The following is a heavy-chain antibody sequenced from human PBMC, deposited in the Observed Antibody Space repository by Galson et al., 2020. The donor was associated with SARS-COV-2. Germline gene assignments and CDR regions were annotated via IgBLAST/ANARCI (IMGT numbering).Heavy chain of an antibody. Sequence: GGSLRLSCVASGFIFSDYWINWVRQAPGKGLEWVANIKQDGSAKHYADSVKGRFTISRDNAMNLLYLQMNSLRAEDTAVYYCARARYSGYSGYWGQGTLVAVSS. CDR1: GFIFSDYW. J-gene: IGHJ4*02. CDR3: ARARYSGYSGY. D-gene: IGHD5-12*01. CDR2: IKQDGSAK. V-gene: IGHV3-7*01.